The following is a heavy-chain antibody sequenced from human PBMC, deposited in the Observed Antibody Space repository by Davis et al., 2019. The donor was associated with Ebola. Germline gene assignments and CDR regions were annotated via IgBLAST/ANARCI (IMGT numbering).Heavy chain of an antibody. Sequence: GSLRLSCTVSGGSVSSGSYYWSWIRQPPGKGLAWIGYIYYSGSTNYNPSLKSRVTISVDTSKNQFSLKLSSVTAADTAVYYCARLQAHYYYYGMDVWGQGTTVTVSS. CDR3: ARLQAHYYYYGMDV. V-gene: IGHV4-61*01. CDR2: IYYSGST. J-gene: IGHJ6*02. CDR1: GGSVSSGSYY.